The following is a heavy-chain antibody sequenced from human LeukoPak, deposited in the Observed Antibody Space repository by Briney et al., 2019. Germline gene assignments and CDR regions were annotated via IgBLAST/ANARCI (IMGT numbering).Heavy chain of an antibody. CDR1: GFTFSSYA. CDR3: TRRPGLERYYFDY. D-gene: IGHD1-1*01. J-gene: IGHJ4*02. Sequence: GGSLRLSCAASGFTFSSYAMSWVRQAPGKGLQWVSTISGSGGSTYYADSVKGRFTISRDNSKNTLYLQMNSLRAEDTAVYYCTRRPGLERYYFDYWGQGTLVTVSS. CDR2: ISGSGGST. V-gene: IGHV3-23*01.